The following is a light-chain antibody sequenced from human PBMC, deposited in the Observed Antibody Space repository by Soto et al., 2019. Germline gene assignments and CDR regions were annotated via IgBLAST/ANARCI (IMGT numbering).Light chain of an antibody. CDR1: QSVRSN. CDR2: GAS. V-gene: IGKV3-11*01. J-gene: IGKJ5*01. Sequence: EIQMTQSPSTLSASAGKRVTLSCRASQSVRSNLAWYQQKPGQSPRLLIYGASTRATGIPARFSGSGSGTDFTLTISSLEPEDFAVYYCQQRSNWPPYTFGQGTRLEIK. CDR3: QQRSNWPPYT.